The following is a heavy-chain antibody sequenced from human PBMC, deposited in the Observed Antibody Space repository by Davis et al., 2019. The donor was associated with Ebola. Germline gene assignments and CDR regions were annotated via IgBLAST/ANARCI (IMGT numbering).Heavy chain of an antibody. CDR1: GFTVSSNY. CDR3: ARDFGYYDSSGYYYWYYGMDV. CDR2: IYSGGST. V-gene: IGHV3-66*01. J-gene: IGHJ6*02. D-gene: IGHD3-22*01. Sequence: GEPLKISCAASGFTVSSNYMSWVRQAPGKGLEWVSVIYSGGSTYYADSVKGRFTISRDNSKNTLYLQMNSLRAEDTAVYYCARDFGYYDSSGYYYWYYGMDVWGQGTTVTVSS.